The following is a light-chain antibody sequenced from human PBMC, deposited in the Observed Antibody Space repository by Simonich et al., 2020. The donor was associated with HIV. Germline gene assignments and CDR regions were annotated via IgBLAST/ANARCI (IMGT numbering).Light chain of an antibody. Sequence: AIQLTQSPSSLSASVGDRVTITCRASQGISSALAWYQQKPGKAPKLLIYDASSLESGVPSRFSGSGSGTEFTLTISSLQPDDFATYYCQQYNSYSLTFGQGTKVEIK. J-gene: IGKJ1*01. CDR2: DAS. CDR3: QQYNSYSLT. V-gene: IGKV1-13*02. CDR1: QGISSA.